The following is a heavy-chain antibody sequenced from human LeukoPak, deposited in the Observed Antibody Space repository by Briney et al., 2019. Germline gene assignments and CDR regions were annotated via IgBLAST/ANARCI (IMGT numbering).Heavy chain of an antibody. CDR3: ASSLDIVVVPSGLSAFDI. CDR1: GFTFSSYA. Sequence: GGSLRLSCAASGFTFSSYAMHWVRQAPGKGLEWVAVISYDGSNKYYADSVKGRFTISRDNSKNTLYLQMNSLRAEDTAVYYCASSLDIVVVPSGLSAFDIWGQGTMVTVSS. D-gene: IGHD2-2*03. V-gene: IGHV3-30-3*01. CDR2: ISYDGSNK. J-gene: IGHJ3*02.